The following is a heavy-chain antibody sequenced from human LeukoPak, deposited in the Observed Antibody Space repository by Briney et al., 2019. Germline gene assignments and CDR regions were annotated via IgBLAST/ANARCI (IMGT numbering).Heavy chain of an antibody. CDR3: AKDLDYVWGSYRYTPIDY. CDR2: ISYDGSNK. V-gene: IGHV3-30-3*01. D-gene: IGHD3-16*02. CDR1: GFTFSSHA. Sequence: GGSLRLSCAASGFTFSSHAMHWVRQAPGKGLEWMTVISYDGSNKYYADSVKGRFTISRDNSKNTLYLQMNSLRAEDTAVYYCAKDLDYVWGSYRYTPIDYWGQGTLVTVSS. J-gene: IGHJ4*02.